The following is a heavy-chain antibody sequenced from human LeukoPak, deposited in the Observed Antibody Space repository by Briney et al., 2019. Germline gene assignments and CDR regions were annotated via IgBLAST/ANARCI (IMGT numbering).Heavy chain of an antibody. CDR3: ARVSPRGTTVTTGWFDP. J-gene: IGHJ5*02. CDR1: GGPFRCYY. D-gene: IGHD4-17*01. V-gene: IGHV4-34*01. Sequence: PSETLSLTCAVHGGPFRCYYWSWIRQPPGRGLGWIGEIKHRGNTNYNPSLKSRVTISVDTSKNQFSLKLSSVTAADTAVYYCARVSPRGTTVTTGWFDPWGQGTLVTASS. CDR2: IKHRGNT.